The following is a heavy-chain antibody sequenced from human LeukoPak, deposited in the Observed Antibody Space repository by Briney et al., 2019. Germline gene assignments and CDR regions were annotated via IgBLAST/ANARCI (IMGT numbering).Heavy chain of an antibody. V-gene: IGHV3-30*19. CDR2: ISYDGSNK. Sequence: GGSLRLSCAASGFTFSNFGMHWVRQAPGKGLEWVAVISYDGSNKYYSDSVKGRFTISRDNSKNTLYLQMNSLRAEDTAVYYCARDGDSYGTSSYYYMDVWGKGTTVTVSS. J-gene: IGHJ6*03. D-gene: IGHD5-18*01. CDR1: GFTFSNFG. CDR3: ARDGDSYGTSSYYYMDV.